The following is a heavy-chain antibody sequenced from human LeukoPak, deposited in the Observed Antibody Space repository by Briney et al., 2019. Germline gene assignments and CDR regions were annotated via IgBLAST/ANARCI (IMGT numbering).Heavy chain of an antibody. Sequence: GSLRLSCAASGFTFSSYAMSWVRQAPGKGLEWVSAISGSGGSTYYADSVKGRFTISRDNSKNTLYLQMNSLRAEDTAVYYCAKAWLQLWLLDYWGQGTLVTVSS. D-gene: IGHD5-18*01. CDR1: GFTFSSYA. V-gene: IGHV3-23*01. J-gene: IGHJ4*02. CDR3: AKAWLQLWLLDY. CDR2: ISGSGGST.